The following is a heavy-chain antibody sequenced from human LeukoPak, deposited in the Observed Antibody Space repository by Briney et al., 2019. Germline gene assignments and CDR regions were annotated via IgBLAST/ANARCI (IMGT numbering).Heavy chain of an antibody. J-gene: IGHJ4*02. CDR1: GFTVSSDY. D-gene: IGHD5-12*01. V-gene: IGHV3-53*01. CDR2: IYSDDNT. CDR3: AKNGWLRSSGLWGDY. Sequence: GGSLRLSCAASGFTVSSDYMSWVRQAPGKGLEWVSVIYSDDNTYYADSVKGRFTISRDNSKSTLYLQMNSLRAEDTAIYYCAKNGWLRSSGLWGDYWGQGALVTVSS.